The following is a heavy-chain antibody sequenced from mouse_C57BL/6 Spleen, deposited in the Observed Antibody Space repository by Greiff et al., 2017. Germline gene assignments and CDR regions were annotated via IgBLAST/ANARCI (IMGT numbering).Heavy chain of an antibody. Sequence: VQLQQSGAELVKPGASVKLSCKASGYTFTSYWMQWVKQRPGQGLEWIGEIDPSDSYTNYNHKFKGKATLTVDTSSSTAYMQLSSLTSEDSAVYYCARAQLRAYWGQGTLVTVSA. D-gene: IGHD3-2*02. CDR2: IDPSDSYT. V-gene: IGHV1-50*01. CDR1: GYTFTSYW. CDR3: ARAQLRAY. J-gene: IGHJ3*01.